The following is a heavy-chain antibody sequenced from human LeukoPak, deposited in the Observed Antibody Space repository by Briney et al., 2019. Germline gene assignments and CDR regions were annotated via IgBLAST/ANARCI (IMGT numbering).Heavy chain of an antibody. Sequence: SETLSLTCTVSGGSIRSYYCSWIRQPPGKGLEGMGYFDFSESTNYNPALKSRVTISVDTSKNQFSLKLSSVTAADTAVYYCETAGWTTSYGMDVWGQGTTVTVSS. CDR1: GGSIRSYY. D-gene: IGHD2/OR15-2a*01. J-gene: IGHJ6*02. CDR3: ETAGWTTSYGMDV. V-gene: IGHV4-59*01. CDR2: FDFSEST.